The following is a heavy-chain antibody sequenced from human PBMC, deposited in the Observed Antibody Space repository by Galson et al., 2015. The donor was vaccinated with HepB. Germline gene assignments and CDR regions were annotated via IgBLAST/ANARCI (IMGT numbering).Heavy chain of an antibody. CDR3: AKEYSSWFVGGFDY. CDR2: ISGSGGAS. J-gene: IGHJ4*02. CDR1: GFTFSRHV. V-gene: IGHV3-23*01. D-gene: IGHD6-13*01. Sequence: SLRLSCASSGFTFSRHVMSWVRQAPGKGLEWVSSISGSGGASYHADSVKGRFTISRDNSKHTLALQMDSLSVDDTAIYYCAKEYSSWFVGGFDYWGLGTLVTVSS.